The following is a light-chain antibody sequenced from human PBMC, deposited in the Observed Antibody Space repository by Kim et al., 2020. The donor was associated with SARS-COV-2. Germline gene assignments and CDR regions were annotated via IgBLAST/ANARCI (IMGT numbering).Light chain of an antibody. Sequence: SLGERATLAGRASETVTSTYLAWHQHKPGQAPRLLIYAASSRATGIPDKFNGSGSGTDFTLTISRLEREDVAVYYCQQYGRSPRNFGQGTKVDIK. J-gene: IGKJ2*01. CDR2: AAS. V-gene: IGKV3-20*01. CDR1: ETVTSTY. CDR3: QQYGRSPRN.